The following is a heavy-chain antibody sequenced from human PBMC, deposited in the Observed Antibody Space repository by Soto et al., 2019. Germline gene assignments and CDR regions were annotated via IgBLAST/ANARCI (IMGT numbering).Heavy chain of an antibody. CDR3: AKCAQIAVPFRFDY. CDR2: INHSGST. CDR1: GGSVSGYY. V-gene: IGHV4-34*01. J-gene: IGHJ4*02. Sequence: SETLALTCAVYGGSVSGYYWSWIRQPPGKGLEWIGEINHSGSTNYNPSLKSRVTISVDNSKNTLYLQMNSLRAEDTAVYYCAKCAQIAVPFRFDYWGQGTLVTVSS. D-gene: IGHD6-19*01.